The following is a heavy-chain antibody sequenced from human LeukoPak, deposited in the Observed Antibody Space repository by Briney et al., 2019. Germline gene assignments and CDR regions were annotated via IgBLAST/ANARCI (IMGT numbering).Heavy chain of an antibody. CDR1: GFTFDDYA. D-gene: IGHD3-9*01. CDR2: ISWNSGSI. Sequence: GGSLRLSCAASGFTFDDYAMHWVRQAPGKGLEWVSGISWNSGSIGYADSVKGRFTISRDNAKNSLYLQMNSLRAEDTALYYCAKDKGKLRYFDWFHFDYWGQGTLVTVSP. V-gene: IGHV3-9*01. CDR3: AKDKGKLRYFDWFHFDY. J-gene: IGHJ4*02.